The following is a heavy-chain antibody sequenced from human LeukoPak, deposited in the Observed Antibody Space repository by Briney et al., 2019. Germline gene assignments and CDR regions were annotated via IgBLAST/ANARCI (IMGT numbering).Heavy chain of an antibody. CDR2: INHSGST. Sequence: SETLSLTCTVSGGSISSYYWSWIRQPPGKGLGWIGEINHSGSTNYNPSLKSRVTISVDTSKNQFSLKLSSVTAADTAVYYCARGRTIFGVVILNKPFDYWGQGTLVTVSS. D-gene: IGHD3-3*01. V-gene: IGHV4-34*01. J-gene: IGHJ4*02. CDR1: GGSISSYY. CDR3: ARGRTIFGVVILNKPFDY.